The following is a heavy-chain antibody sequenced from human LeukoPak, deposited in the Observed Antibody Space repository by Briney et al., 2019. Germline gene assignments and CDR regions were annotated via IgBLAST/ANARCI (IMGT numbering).Heavy chain of an antibody. CDR2: MNPNSANT. CDR3: ASALGYYDSRGYRDY. CDR1: GYTFTSYD. Sequence: ASLKVSCKASGYTFTSYDINWVRQATGHGLEWMGWMNPNSANTGYAQKFQGRVTMTRNTSISTAYMELSSLRSEDTAVYYCASALGYYDSRGYRDYWGQGTLVTVSS. V-gene: IGHV1-8*01. J-gene: IGHJ4*02. D-gene: IGHD3-22*01.